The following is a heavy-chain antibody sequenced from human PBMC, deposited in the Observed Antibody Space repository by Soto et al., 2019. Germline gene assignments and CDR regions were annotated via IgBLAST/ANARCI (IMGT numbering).Heavy chain of an antibody. CDR1: GGSFSGYY. Sequence: ASETLSLTCAVYGGSFSGYYWSWIRQPPGKGLEWIGEINHSGSTNYNPSLKSRVTISVDASKNQFSLKLSSVTAADTAVYYCARGRILLTNNWFDPWGQGTLVTVSS. V-gene: IGHV4-34*01. CDR2: INHSGST. J-gene: IGHJ5*02. CDR3: ARGRILLTNNWFDP.